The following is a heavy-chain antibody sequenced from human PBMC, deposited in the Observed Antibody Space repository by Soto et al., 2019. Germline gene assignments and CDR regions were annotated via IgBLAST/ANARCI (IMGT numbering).Heavy chain of an antibody. CDR1: GFTFSSYG. Sequence: PGGSLRLSCAASGFTFSSYGMHWVRQAPGKGLEWVAVISYDGSNKYYADSVKGRFTISRDNSKSTVYLELNNLSAKDAAVYHCAKNQGVELVPLATVDWFDPWGQGSVVTVSS. V-gene: IGHV3-30*18. CDR3: AKNQGVELVPLATVDWFDP. D-gene: IGHD1-26*01. CDR2: ISYDGSNK. J-gene: IGHJ5*02.